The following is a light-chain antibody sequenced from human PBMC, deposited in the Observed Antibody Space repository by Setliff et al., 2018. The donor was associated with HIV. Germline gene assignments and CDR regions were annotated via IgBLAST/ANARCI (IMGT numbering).Light chain of an antibody. CDR1: SSDVGGYDY. J-gene: IGLJ1*01. Sequence: QSVLTQPPSASGSPGQSATISCTGTSSDVGGYDYVSWYQQHPGKAPKLMIYEVSQRPSGVPDRFTGSKSGNTASLTVSGLQPEDEADYYCSSYAGSTNVFGTGTKVTVL. CDR2: EVS. V-gene: IGLV2-8*01. CDR3: SSYAGSTNV.